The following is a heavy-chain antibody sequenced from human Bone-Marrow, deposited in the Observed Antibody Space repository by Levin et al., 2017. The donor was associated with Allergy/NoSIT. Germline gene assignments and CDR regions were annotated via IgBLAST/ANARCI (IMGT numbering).Heavy chain of an antibody. D-gene: IGHD2-2*02. CDR1: GITVTSHY. CDR3: ARDFYTFGVQD. CDR2: IYSAGST. V-gene: IGHV3-53*01. Sequence: GGSLRLSCEASGITVTSHYISWVRQSPGKGLEWVAVIYSAGSTFYADSVKGRFTISRDESKNAVYLQMSDLTAEDTAMYYCARDFYTFGVQDWGQGTLVSVSS. J-gene: IGHJ1*01.